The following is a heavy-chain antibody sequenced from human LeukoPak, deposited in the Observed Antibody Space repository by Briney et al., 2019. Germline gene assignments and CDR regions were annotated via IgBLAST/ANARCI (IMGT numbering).Heavy chain of an antibody. Sequence: GGSLRLSCVVTGFTFSYSSMSWVRQAPGKGLEWVAKMKEDGSEIYYVDPVKGRFTISRDNGKNSLYLQMNSLRAEDTAVYYCVISGRYQDSWGQGTLVTVSS. CDR2: MKEDGSEI. CDR3: VISGRYQDS. J-gene: IGHJ4*02. D-gene: IGHD1-26*01. CDR1: GFTFSYSS. V-gene: IGHV3-7*02.